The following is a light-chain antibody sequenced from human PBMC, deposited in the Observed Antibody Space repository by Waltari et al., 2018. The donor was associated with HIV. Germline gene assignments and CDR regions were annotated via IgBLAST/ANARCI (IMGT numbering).Light chain of an antibody. J-gene: IGLJ3*02. CDR3: QTWGTDIHV. CDR1: SGHTNYA. CDR2: LKRDGSH. V-gene: IGLV4-69*02. Sequence: QLVLTQSPSASASLGASVKLTCTLSSGHTNYAIAWHQQPPEKGPRYLMTLKRDGSHSKGDGIPGRFSGSSSGAERYRIISSLQSEDEADYYCQTWGTDIHVFGGGTKVTVL.